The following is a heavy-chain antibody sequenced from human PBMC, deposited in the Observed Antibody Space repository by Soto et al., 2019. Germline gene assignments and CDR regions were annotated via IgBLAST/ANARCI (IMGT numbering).Heavy chain of an antibody. CDR1: GFTFSSHS. Sequence: QVQLVESGGGVVQPGRSLRLSCAASGFTFSSHSMHWVRQAPGKGLEWVAVIWYDGNNKYYADSVKGRFTISRDNPKNTLYLQMNSLRAEDTAVYFCARGAQIVVEPARQFDLWGRGTLVTVSS. CDR3: ARGAQIVVEPARQFDL. V-gene: IGHV3-33*01. J-gene: IGHJ2*01. D-gene: IGHD2-2*01. CDR2: IWYDGNNK.